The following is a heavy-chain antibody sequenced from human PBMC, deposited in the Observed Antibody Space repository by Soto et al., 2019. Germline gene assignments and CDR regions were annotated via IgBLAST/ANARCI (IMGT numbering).Heavy chain of an antibody. J-gene: IGHJ4*02. CDR1: GNTFTYRY. D-gene: IGHD1-26*01. Sequence: QMQLVQSGAEVKKTGSSVTVSCKALGNTFTYRYLHWVRQAPGQALELMGWITPFSGDVHYAQKFQERVTITRDRSINTAYMQMSSLRSEDTAMYFCAGGGAGSGPFTWELPDHWGQGTLVTVSS. V-gene: IGHV1-45*02. CDR2: ITPFSGDV. CDR3: AGGGAGSGPFTWELPDH.